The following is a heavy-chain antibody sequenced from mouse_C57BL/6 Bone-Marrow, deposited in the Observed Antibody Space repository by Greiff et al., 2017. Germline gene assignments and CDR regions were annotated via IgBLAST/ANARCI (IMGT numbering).Heavy chain of an antibody. V-gene: IGHV1-69*01. CDR2: IDPSDSYT. J-gene: IGHJ2*01. D-gene: IGHD2-2*01. CDR3: AREVYYGYFCDY. CDR1: GYTFTSYW. Sequence: QVQLQQPGAELVMPGASVKLSCKASGYTFTSYWMHWVKQRPGQGLEWIGEIDPSDSYTNYNQKFKGKSTLTVDKSSSTAYMQLSSLTSEDSAVYYCAREVYYGYFCDYWGKGTTLTVSS.